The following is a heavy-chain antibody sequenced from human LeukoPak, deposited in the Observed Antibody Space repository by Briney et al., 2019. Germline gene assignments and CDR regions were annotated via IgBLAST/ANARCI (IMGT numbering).Heavy chain of an antibody. V-gene: IGHV4-59*08. J-gene: IGHJ6*03. CDR3: ARLLRYSSSHYYYYYMDV. Sequence: SETLSLTCTVSGGSISSYYWSWIRQPPGKGLEWIGYIYYSGSTNYNPSLKSRVTISVDTSKNQFSLKLSSVTAADTAVHYCARLLRYSSSHYYYYYMDVWGKGTTVTVSS. CDR1: GGSISSYY. D-gene: IGHD6-13*01. CDR2: IYYSGST.